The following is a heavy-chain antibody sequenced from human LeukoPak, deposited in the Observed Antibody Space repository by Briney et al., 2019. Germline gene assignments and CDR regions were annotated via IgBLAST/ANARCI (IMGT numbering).Heavy chain of an antibody. Sequence: ASVKVSCKASGYTFTTYGISWVRQAPGQGLEWMGWVSGNNGNTNYAQKLQGRVTMTTDTSTNTAYMELRGLRSDDTAVYYCARDFDVWGQGTMVTVSS. V-gene: IGHV1-18*01. J-gene: IGHJ3*01. CDR2: VSGNNGNT. CDR1: GYTFTTYG. CDR3: ARDFDV.